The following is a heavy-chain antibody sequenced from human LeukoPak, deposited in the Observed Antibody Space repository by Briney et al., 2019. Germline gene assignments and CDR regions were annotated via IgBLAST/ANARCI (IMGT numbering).Heavy chain of an antibody. CDR3: ARGIAVAGTVYFDY. CDR1: GFTFSTYW. D-gene: IGHD6-19*01. V-gene: IGHV3-74*01. J-gene: IGHJ4*02. Sequence: GGSLRLSCAASGFTFSTYWMHWVRQAPGKGLVWVSRINSDESSTSYADSVKGRFTISRDNAKNTLYLQMNSLRAEDTAVYYCARGIAVAGTVYFDYWGQGTLVTVSS. CDR2: INSDESST.